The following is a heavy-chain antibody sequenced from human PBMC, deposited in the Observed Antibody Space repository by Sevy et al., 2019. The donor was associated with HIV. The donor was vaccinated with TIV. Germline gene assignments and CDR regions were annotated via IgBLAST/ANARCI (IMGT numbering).Heavy chain of an antibody. J-gene: IGHJ4*02. Sequence: GGSLRLSCAASGFTFSSYWMHWVRQAPGKGPVWVSGVNSDGSSTNYADSVKGRFTMSRDSAKNTLYLQMNRLGAEDTAVYFCVAANTWQDYWGQGTLVTVSS. CDR2: VNSDGSST. CDR1: GFTFSSYW. D-gene: IGHD2-15*01. CDR3: VAANTWQDY. V-gene: IGHV3-74*01.